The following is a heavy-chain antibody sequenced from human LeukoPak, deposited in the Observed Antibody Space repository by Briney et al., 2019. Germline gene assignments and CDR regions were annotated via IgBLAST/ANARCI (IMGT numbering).Heavy chain of an antibody. V-gene: IGHV1-2*02. CDR3: ARGRDIVVDPGAFDI. D-gene: IGHD2-2*01. Sequence: INPNGGGTNYAQKFQGRVTMTRDTSISTAYMELSRLRSDDTAVYYCARGRDIVVDPGAFDIWGQGTMVTVSS. J-gene: IGHJ3*02. CDR2: INPNGGGT.